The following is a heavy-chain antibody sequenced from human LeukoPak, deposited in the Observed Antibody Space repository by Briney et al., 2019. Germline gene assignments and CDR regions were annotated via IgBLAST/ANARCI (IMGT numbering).Heavy chain of an antibody. D-gene: IGHD3-3*01. V-gene: IGHV3-21*01. CDR1: EFTFSSYS. J-gene: IGHJ4*02. Sequence: GGSLRLSCAASEFTFSSYSLNWVRQAPGKGLEWVSSISTSSSYIYYADSVKGRFTISRDNAKNSLYLQMNSLRAEDTAVYYCARGVVYPTWSGPHWSDYWGQGTLVTVSS. CDR2: ISTSSSYI. CDR3: ARGVVYPTWSGPHWSDY.